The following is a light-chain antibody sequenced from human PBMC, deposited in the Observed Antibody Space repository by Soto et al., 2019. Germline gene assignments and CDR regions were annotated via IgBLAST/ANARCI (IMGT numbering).Light chain of an antibody. J-gene: IGLJ2*01. CDR2: DVI. CDR1: SSDVGAYKY. CDR3: SSYTTSSTVV. Sequence: QSALTQPASVSGSPGQSITISCTGTSSDVGAYKYVSWYQQHPGKAPKLIIYDVINRPSGVSNRFSASKSVNTASLTISGLQAEDEADYYCSSYTTSSTVVFGGGTKLTVL. V-gene: IGLV2-14*03.